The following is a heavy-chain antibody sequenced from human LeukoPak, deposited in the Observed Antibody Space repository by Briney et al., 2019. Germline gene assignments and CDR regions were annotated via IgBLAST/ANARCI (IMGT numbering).Heavy chain of an antibody. D-gene: IGHD5-18*01. CDR1: GYSFTSNW. CDR2: IDPSDSYT. J-gene: IGHJ2*01. V-gene: IGHV5-10-1*01. Sequence: GESLKISCKGSGYSFTSNWISWVRQMPGRGLEWMGQIDPSDSYTNYSPSFQGHVSISADKSISTAYPQWSSLKASDTGMYYCARTSPGRGYSYGRRYWYFDLWGRGTLVTVSS. CDR3: ARTSPGRGYSYGRRYWYFDL.